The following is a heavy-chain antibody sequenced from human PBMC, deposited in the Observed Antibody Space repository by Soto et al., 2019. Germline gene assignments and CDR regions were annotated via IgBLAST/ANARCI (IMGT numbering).Heavy chain of an antibody. D-gene: IGHD3-3*01. CDR1: GLTFSSYS. CDR2: ISSSSSTI. CDR3: ARDRIFGVPLPGRHYYYYGMDV. J-gene: IGHJ6*02. V-gene: IGHV3-48*01. Sequence: GGSLRLSCAASGLTFSSYSMNWVRQAPGKGLEWVSYISSSSSTIYYADSVKGRFTISRDNSKNTLYLQMNSLRAEDTAVYYCARDRIFGVPLPGRHYYYYGMDVWGQGTTVTVSS.